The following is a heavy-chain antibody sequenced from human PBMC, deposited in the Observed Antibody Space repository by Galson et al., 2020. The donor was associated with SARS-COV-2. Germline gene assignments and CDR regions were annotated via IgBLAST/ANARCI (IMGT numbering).Heavy chain of an antibody. D-gene: IGHD3-22*01. V-gene: IGHV4-61*09. CDR2: IYTSGST. J-gene: IGHJ4*02. Sequence: SETLSLTCTVSDGYINSESYYWSWIRQPAGKGLEWIGHIYTSGSTYYNPSLKSRVTISADTSKNQFSLKLSSVTAADTAVYYCARDPGYDTTLWGQGTLVTVSS. CDR3: ARDPGYDTTL. CDR1: DGYINSESYY.